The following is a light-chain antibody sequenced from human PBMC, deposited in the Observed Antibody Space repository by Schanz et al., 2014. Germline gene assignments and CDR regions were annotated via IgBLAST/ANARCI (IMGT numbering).Light chain of an antibody. V-gene: IGKV3-20*01. J-gene: IGKJ1*01. Sequence: EVVLTQSPGTLSLSPGERATLSCRASQNVDNTYLAWYQRKPGQAPRLLIYGASNRATGIPDRFSGSGSGTDFTLTISRLEPEDFAVYYCQHYGSSSWTFGQGTKVEIK. CDR3: QHYGSSSWT. CDR2: GAS. CDR1: QNVDNTY.